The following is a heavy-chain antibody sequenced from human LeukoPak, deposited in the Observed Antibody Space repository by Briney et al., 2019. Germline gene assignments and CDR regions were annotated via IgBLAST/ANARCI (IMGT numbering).Heavy chain of an antibody. Sequence: GGSLRLSCADSAFTFSNYWMHWVRQAPGKGLVWVSRIKGDGSHTIYADSVKGRFTISRDNAKNTLYLQMKSLRAEDTAVYYCVRDWDHFDFDSWGLGTLVTVSS. V-gene: IGHV3-74*01. J-gene: IGHJ5*01. CDR1: AFTFSNYW. CDR3: VRDWDHFDFDS. CDR2: IKGDGSHT. D-gene: IGHD3-9*01.